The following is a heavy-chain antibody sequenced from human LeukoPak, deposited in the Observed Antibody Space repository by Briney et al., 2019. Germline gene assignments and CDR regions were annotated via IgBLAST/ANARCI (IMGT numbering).Heavy chain of an antibody. Sequence: GGSLRLSCAASGFTFSSYAMSWVRQAPGKGLEWVAGISDSGGRTNYADSVKGRFTISRDSPKNTLYLQMNSLRVEDTAVYFCAKRGVVIRVVLVGFHKEAYYFDSWGQGALVTVSS. CDR2: ISDSGGRT. D-gene: IGHD3-10*01. V-gene: IGHV3-23*01. CDR3: AKRGVVIRVVLVGFHKEAYYFDS. CDR1: GFTFSSYA. J-gene: IGHJ4*02.